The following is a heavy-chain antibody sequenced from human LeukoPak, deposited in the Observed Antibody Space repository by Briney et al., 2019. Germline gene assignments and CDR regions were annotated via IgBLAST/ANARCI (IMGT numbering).Heavy chain of an antibody. V-gene: IGHV1-2*02. Sequence: ASVKVSCKASGYTFTGYYMHWVRQAPGQGLEWMGWINPNSGGTNYAQKFQGRVTMTRDTSISTAYMELSRLRSDDTAVYYCATXXXXXFWSGSLQGQYYFDYWGQGTLVTVSS. CDR2: INPNSGGT. CDR1: GYTFTGYY. CDR3: ATXXXXXFWSGSLQGQYYFDY. D-gene: IGHD3-3*01. J-gene: IGHJ4*02.